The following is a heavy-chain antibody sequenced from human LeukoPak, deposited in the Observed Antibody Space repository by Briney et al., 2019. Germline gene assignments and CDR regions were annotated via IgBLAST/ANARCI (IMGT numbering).Heavy chain of an antibody. V-gene: IGHV1-24*01. CDR1: GYTLTELS. Sequence: ASVTVSCTVSGYTLTELSMHWVRQAPGKGLEWMGGFDPEDGETIYAQKFQGRVTMTEDTSTDTAYMELSSLRSEDTAVYYCATENSGSSRGVGYYYYGMDVWGQGTMVTVSS. D-gene: IGHD1-26*01. CDR2: FDPEDGET. CDR3: ATENSGSSRGVGYYYYGMDV. J-gene: IGHJ6*02.